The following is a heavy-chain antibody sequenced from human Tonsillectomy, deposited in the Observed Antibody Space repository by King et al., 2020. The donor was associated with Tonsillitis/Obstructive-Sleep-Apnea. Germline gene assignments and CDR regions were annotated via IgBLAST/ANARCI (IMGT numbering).Heavy chain of an antibody. Sequence: VPLQESGPGLVKPSETLSLTCTVSGGSISSSYWSWLRQPLGKGLEWIGYIHYSGSTSYNPSLKSRVIISVDTSKNQFSLNLSSVTAADTAVYYCARGDSSDYYYGMDVWGQGTTVTVSS. CDR1: GGSISSSY. CDR3: ARGDSSDYYYGMDV. CDR2: IHYSGST. D-gene: IGHD5-18*01. V-gene: IGHV4-59*01. J-gene: IGHJ6*02.